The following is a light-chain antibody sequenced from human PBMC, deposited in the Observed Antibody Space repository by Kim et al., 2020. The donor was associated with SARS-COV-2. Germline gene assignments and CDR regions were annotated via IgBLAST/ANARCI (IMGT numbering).Light chain of an antibody. CDR2: GAT. CDR1: QSVSSSY. J-gene: IGKJ2*01. V-gene: IGKV3-20*01. Sequence: LSPGERATLSCRASQSVSSSYLAWYQQKPGQAPRLLIYGATSRATGIPDRFSGSGSGTDFTLTISRLEPEDFAVYFCQQYVSSPSTFGQGTKLEI. CDR3: QQYVSSPST.